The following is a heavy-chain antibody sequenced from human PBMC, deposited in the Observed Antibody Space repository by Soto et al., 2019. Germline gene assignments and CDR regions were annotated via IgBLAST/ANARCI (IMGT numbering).Heavy chain of an antibody. CDR2: ISPYNGNA. V-gene: IGHV1-18*01. Sequence: GASVKVSCKASGYGFTIYGLSWVRQAPGQGLEWMAWISPYNGNANYAQKFQGRVSMTTDTSTSTAYMELRSLRSDDTAVYYCARDLGFSSSKALDFWGQGTLATVSS. CDR1: GYGFTIYG. J-gene: IGHJ4*02. D-gene: IGHD6-19*01. CDR3: ARDLGFSSSKALDF.